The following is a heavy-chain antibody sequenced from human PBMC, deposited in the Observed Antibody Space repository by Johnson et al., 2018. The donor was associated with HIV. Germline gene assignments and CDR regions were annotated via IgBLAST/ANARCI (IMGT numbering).Heavy chain of an antibody. CDR1: GFTFSGSA. Sequence: VQLVESGGGLVQPGGSLKLSCAASGFTFSGSAMHCVRQASGKGLEWVGRIRSKANSYATAYAASVKGRFTISRDDSKNTAYLQMGSLRAEDMAVYYCARARGDFWSGYPAFDIWGQGKMVTVSS. D-gene: IGHD3-3*01. CDR2: IRSKANSYAT. V-gene: IGHV3-73*01. CDR3: ARARGDFWSGYPAFDI. J-gene: IGHJ3*02.